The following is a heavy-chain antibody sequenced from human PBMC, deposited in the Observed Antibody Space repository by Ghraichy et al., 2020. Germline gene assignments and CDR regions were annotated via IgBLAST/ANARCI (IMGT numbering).Heavy chain of an antibody. J-gene: IGHJ3*02. Sequence: GGSLRLSCAASGFTFSSYWMHWVRQAPGKGLVWVSRIKSDGSSTIYADSVKGRFTISRDNAKNTLYLQMNSLRAEDTAVYYCARNDRQRADAFDIWGQGTMVTVSS. CDR3: ARNDRQRADAFDI. CDR2: IKSDGSST. D-gene: IGHD6-25*01. V-gene: IGHV3-74*01. CDR1: GFTFSSYW.